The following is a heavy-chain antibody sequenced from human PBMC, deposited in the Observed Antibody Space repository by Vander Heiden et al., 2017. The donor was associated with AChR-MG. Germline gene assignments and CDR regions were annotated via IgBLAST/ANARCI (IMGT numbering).Heavy chain of an antibody. Sequence: EVQLLESGGGLVQPGGSLRLSCAAFGFTFSSYAMSWVRQAPGKGLECVSAISGSGGSTYYADSVKGRFTISRDNSKNTLYLQMNSLRAEDTAVYYCAKIGYSSGWSRGGYFDYWGQGTLVTVSS. J-gene: IGHJ4*02. CDR1: GFTFSSYA. V-gene: IGHV3-23*01. CDR3: AKIGYSSGWSRGGYFDY. D-gene: IGHD6-19*01. CDR2: ISGSGGST.